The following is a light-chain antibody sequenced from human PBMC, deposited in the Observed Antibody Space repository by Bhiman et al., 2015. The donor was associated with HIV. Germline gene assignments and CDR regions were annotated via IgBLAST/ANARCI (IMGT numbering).Light chain of an antibody. CDR2: DDT. Sequence: QSALTQPASVSGSPGXSITISCSGTSSDIGDFHYVSWYQHHPGKAPKLIIFDDTKRPSGVSDRFSGSKSGNSASLTISGLQAQDEADYYCWSYAGTEVFGSGTKVT. V-gene: IGLV2-23*01. CDR1: SSDIGDFHY. J-gene: IGLJ1*01. CDR3: WSYAGTEV.